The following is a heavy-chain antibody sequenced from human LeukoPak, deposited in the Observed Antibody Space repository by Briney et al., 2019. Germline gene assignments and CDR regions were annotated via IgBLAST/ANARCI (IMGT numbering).Heavy chain of an antibody. D-gene: IGHD5-24*01. CDR1: GGSISSYY. CDR3: ARDGYNAFDI. Sequence: ASETLSLTCTVSGGSISSYYWSWLRQPPGKGLEWIGYIYYSGSTNYNPSLKSRVTISVDTSKNQFSLKLSSVTAADTAVYYCARDGYNAFDIWGQGTMVTVSS. CDR2: IYYSGST. V-gene: IGHV4-59*01. J-gene: IGHJ3*02.